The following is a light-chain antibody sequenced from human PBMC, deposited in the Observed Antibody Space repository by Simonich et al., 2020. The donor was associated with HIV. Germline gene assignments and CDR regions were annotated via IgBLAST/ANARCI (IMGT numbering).Light chain of an antibody. CDR2: KAS. CDR3: QQYNSHFPT. Sequence: DIQMTQSPSTLSASVGDRVTITCRASQSINNWLAWYQQKPGKAPKLLIYKASSLESGVPSTVSGSGSGTEFTLTISSLQPDEFATYYCQQYNSHFPTFGQGTKVEIK. J-gene: IGKJ1*01. CDR1: QSINNW. V-gene: IGKV1-5*03.